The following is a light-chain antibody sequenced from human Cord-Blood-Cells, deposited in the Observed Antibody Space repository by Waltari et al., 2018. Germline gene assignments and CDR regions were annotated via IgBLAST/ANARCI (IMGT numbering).Light chain of an antibody. V-gene: IGLV1-44*01. CDR2: SNN. CDR1: SSNIGSNP. CDR3: AAWDDSLNGYV. Sequence: QSVLTQPPSASGTPGQRVTISCSGSSSNIGSNPVNWYQQPPGTAPKLLIYSNNPRPSGVPDRFSGSKSGPSASLAISGLQSEDEADYYCAAWDDSLNGYVFGTGTKVTVL. J-gene: IGLJ1*01.